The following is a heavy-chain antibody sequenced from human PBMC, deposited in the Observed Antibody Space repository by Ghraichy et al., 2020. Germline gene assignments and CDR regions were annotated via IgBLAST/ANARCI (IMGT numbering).Heavy chain of an antibody. V-gene: IGHV4-34*01. CDR1: GGSFSGYY. D-gene: IGHD3-16*01. J-gene: IGHJ6*03. Sequence: ESLNISCAVYGGSFSGYYWSWIRQPPGKELEWIGEINHSGSTNYNPSLKSRVTISVDTSKNQFSLKLSSVTAADTAVYYCARGRGEYYYYYYMDVWGKGTTVTVSS. CDR3: ARGRGEYYYYYYMDV. CDR2: INHSGST.